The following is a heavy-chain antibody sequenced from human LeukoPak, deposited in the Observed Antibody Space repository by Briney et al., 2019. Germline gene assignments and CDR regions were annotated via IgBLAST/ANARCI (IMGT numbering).Heavy chain of an antibody. J-gene: IGHJ5*02. CDR2: IYYSGST. CDR1: GGSISSSSYY. CDR3: ARIHIVVVPAASYAFDP. Sequence: PSETLSLTCTVSGGSISSSSYYWGWIRQPPGKGLEWIGGIYYSGSTYYNPSLKSRVTISVDTSKNQISLKLSSVTAADTAVYYCARIHIVVVPAASYAFDPWGQGTLVTVSS. V-gene: IGHV4-39*01. D-gene: IGHD2-2*01.